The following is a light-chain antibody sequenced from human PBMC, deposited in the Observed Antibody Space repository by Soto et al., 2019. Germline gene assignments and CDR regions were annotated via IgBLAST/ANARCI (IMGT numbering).Light chain of an antibody. CDR3: QQRSNWPELT. J-gene: IGKJ4*01. CDR2: DAS. V-gene: IGKV3-11*01. CDR1: QSVSSY. Sequence: EIVLTQSPATLSLSPGERATLSCRASQSVSSYLAWYQQKPGQAPRLLIYDASNRATGIPARFSGSGSGTDFTLNISSLEPEDFAVYYCQQRSNWPELTVGGGTKVEIK.